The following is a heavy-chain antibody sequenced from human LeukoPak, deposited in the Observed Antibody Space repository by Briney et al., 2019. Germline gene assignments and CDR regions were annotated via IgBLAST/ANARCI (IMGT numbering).Heavy chain of an antibody. V-gene: IGHV1-18*01. CDR2: ISAYNGNT. CDR1: GYTFTSYG. Sequence: ASVKVSCKASGYTFTSYGISWVRQAPGQGLEWMGWISAYNGNTNYAQKLQGRVTMTTDTSTSTAYMELRSLRSDDTAVYYCARDRLAFTVTTIDYWGQGTLVTVSS. D-gene: IGHD4-17*01. J-gene: IGHJ4*02. CDR3: ARDRLAFTVTTIDY.